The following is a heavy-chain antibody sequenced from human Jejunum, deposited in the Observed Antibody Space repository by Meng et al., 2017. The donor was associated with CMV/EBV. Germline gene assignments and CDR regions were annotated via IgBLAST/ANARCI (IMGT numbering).Heavy chain of an antibody. CDR3: ARKVGATDYFDY. CDR2: IYYSGST. CDR1: GDSISSTSYY. J-gene: IGHJ4*02. V-gene: IGHV4-39*07. D-gene: IGHD1-26*01. Sequence: PRLQGSGRRRVKPSGTLSPTCTVSGDSISSTSYYWGWIRQPPGKGLEWIGSIYYSGSTYYNPSLKSRVTISIDTSKNQFSLKLSSVTAADTAVYYCARKVGATDYFDYWGQGTLVTVSS.